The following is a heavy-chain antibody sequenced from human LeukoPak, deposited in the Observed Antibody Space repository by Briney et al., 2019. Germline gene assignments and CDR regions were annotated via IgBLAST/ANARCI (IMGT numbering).Heavy chain of an antibody. CDR3: ARDLGYCTNGVCPGDY. Sequence: ASVKVSCKASGYTFSSYGISWARQAPGQGLEWMGWISAYNGNTDYAQNLQGRVTMTTDTSTSTAYMELRSLRSDDTAVYYCARDLGYCTNGVCPGDYWGQGTLVTVSS. CDR2: ISAYNGNT. CDR1: GYTFSSYG. V-gene: IGHV1-18*01. D-gene: IGHD2-8*01. J-gene: IGHJ4*02.